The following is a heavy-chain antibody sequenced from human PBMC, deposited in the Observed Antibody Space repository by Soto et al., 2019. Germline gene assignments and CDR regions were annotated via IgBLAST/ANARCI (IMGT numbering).Heavy chain of an antibody. Sequence: QVQLQESGPGLVKPSQTLSLTCTVSGGSIRSGGFYWSWVRQHPGKGLEWIGYIYYTGSAFYNPSLRSRAALSVDTSKNQLSLNLYSVTAADTAVYYCARNIVGGNSRQGLGYWGQGALVTVSS. CDR3: ARNIVGGNSRQGLGY. CDR1: GGSIRSGGFY. V-gene: IGHV4-31*03. CDR2: IYYTGSA. D-gene: IGHD1-26*01. J-gene: IGHJ4*02.